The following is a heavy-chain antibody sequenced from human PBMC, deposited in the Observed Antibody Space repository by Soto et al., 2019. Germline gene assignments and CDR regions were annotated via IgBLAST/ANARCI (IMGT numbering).Heavy chain of an antibody. CDR1: GYTFTTYN. CDR3: ARDPAVLLWFGESPYYYYGMDV. CDR2: INAGNGNT. Sequence: VASVKVSCKASGYTFTTYNIHWLRQAPGQGLEWMGWINAGNGNTRSSRKFQGRVTITRDTSASTAYMELSSLRSEDTAVYYCARDPAVLLWFGESPYYYYGMDVWGQGTTVTVSS. J-gene: IGHJ6*02. D-gene: IGHD3-10*01. V-gene: IGHV1-3*01.